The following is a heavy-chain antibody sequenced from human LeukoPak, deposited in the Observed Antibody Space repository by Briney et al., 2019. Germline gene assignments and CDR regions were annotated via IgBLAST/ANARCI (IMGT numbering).Heavy chain of an antibody. D-gene: IGHD3-16*01. CDR1: GFSFRDYY. Sequence: PGGSLRLSCEGSGFSFRDYYMSWIRQTPGKGLEWVSYISNSGTDANYADSVKGRFTISRDNAKNSLYLQMNSLRAEDTALYYCARQYYDSRYPTSGYYMDVWGKGTTVTVSS. V-gene: IGHV3-11*03. J-gene: IGHJ6*03. CDR3: ARQYYDSRYPTSGYYMDV. CDR2: ISNSGTDA.